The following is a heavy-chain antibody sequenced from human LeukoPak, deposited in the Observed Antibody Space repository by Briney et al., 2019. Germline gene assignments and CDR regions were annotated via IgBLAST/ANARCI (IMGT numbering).Heavy chain of an antibody. CDR3: ARSRAGVWYFDY. CDR2: ISYDGSNK. J-gene: IGHJ4*02. V-gene: IGHV3-30*04. D-gene: IGHD3-10*01. Sequence: GGSLRLSCAASGFTFSSYAMHWVRQVPGKGLEWVAVISYDGSNKYYADSVKGRFTISRDNSKNTLYLQMNSLRAEDTAVYYCARSRAGVWYFDYWGQGTLVTVSS. CDR1: GFTFSSYA.